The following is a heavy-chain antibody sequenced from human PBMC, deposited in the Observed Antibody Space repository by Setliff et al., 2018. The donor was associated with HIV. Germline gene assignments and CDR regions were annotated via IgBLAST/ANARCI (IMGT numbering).Heavy chain of an antibody. CDR2: VSNTGRRT. CDR3: VKDAYSTGKPGIS. J-gene: IGHJ4*02. D-gene: IGHD2-8*02. Sequence: PGGSLRLSCAASTFSVSEYAMSWVRQAPGKGLGWVSAVSNTGRRTFYADSVKGRFTISKDNFEKVVYLQMNSLRVDDTAVYYCVKDAYSTGKPGISWGQGTQVTVSS. V-gene: IGHV3-23*05. CDR1: TFSVSEYA.